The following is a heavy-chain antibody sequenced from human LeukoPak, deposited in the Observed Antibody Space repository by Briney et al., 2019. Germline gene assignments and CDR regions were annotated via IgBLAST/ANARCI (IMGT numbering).Heavy chain of an antibody. CDR3: ARDLGIAAAGTSSD. J-gene: IGHJ4*02. D-gene: IGHD6-13*01. V-gene: IGHV3-21*01. CDR2: ISSSSSYI. CDR1: GFTFSSYS. Sequence: GGSLRLSCAASGFTFSSYSMNWVRQAPGKGLEWVSSISSSSSYIYYADSVKGRFTISRDNAKNSLYLQMNSLRAEDTSVYYCARDLGIAAAGTSSDWGQGTLVTVSS.